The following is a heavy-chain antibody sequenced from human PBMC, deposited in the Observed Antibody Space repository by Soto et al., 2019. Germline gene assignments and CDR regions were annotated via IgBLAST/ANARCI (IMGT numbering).Heavy chain of an antibody. V-gene: IGHV5-10-1*01. D-gene: IGHD3-22*01. CDR1: GCSVAGYW. J-gene: IGHJ4*02. Sequence: GESLKLSCKGSGCSVAGYWITWVRQKPGKGLEWMGRIDPSDSQTYYSPSFRGHVTISVTKSITTVFLQWSSLRASDTAMYYCARQIYDSDTGPNFQYYFDSWSQGTPVTVSS. CDR2: IDPSDSQT. CDR3: ARQIYDSDTGPNFQYYFDS.